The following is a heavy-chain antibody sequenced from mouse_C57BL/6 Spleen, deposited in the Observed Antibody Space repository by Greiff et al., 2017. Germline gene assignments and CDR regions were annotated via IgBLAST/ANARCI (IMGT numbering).Heavy chain of an antibody. D-gene: IGHD1-1*01. CDR3: ARRYGSSYDYFDY. J-gene: IGHJ2*01. CDR2: IDPSDSYT. CDR1: GYTFTSYW. Sequence: QVQLQQPGAELVMPGASVKLSCKASGYTFTSYWMHWVKQRPGQGLEWIGEIDPSDSYTKYNQQFKGKSTLTVDKSSSTAYMQLSSLTSEDSAVYYCARRYGSSYDYFDYWGQGTTLTVSS. V-gene: IGHV1-69*01.